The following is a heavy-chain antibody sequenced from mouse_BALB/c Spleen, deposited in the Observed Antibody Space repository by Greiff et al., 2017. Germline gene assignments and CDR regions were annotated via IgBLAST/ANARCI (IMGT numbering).Heavy chain of an antibody. J-gene: IGHJ4*01. CDR2: ISYSGST. V-gene: IGHV3-2*02. Sequence: EVKLQESGPGLVKPSQSLSLTCTVTGYSITSDYAWNWIRQFPGNKLEWMGYISYSGSTSYNPSLKSRISITRDTSKNQFFLQLNSVTTEDTATYYCARLNYRYDEGAMDYWGQGTSVTVSS. D-gene: IGHD2-14*01. CDR1: GYSITSDYA. CDR3: ARLNYRYDEGAMDY.